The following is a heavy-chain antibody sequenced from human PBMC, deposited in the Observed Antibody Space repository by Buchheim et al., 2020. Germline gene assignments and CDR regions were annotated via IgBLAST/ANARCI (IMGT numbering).Heavy chain of an antibody. D-gene: IGHD6-6*01. Sequence: QVHLVQSGTEVRKPGSSVKVSCKASGGSFNAYAISWVRQAPGQGLEWMGGIIPRVGTPNYSEKFQGRVSITADESTTTAYMELSGLRSEDTAVYYCARGGSSGSVWGQGTT. CDR3: ARGGSSGSV. CDR2: IIPRVGTP. V-gene: IGHV1-69*01. J-gene: IGHJ6*02. CDR1: GGSFNAYA.